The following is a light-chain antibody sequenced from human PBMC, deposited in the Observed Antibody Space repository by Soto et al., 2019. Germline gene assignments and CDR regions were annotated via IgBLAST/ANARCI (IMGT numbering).Light chain of an antibody. CDR2: DAS. CDR3: QQRSNWRVT. V-gene: IGKV3-11*01. Sequence: ETVLTQSPGTLSLSPGERATLSCRASQSVSSYLAWYQQKPGQAPRLLIYDASNRATGIPARFSGSGSGTDFTLTISSLEPEDIAVYYCQQRSNWRVTFGGGTKVDI. CDR1: QSVSSY. J-gene: IGKJ4*01.